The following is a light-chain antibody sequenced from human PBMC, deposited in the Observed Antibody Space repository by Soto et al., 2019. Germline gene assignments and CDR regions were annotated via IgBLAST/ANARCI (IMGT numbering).Light chain of an antibody. CDR3: QQYVSSPRT. Sequence: DIVLTQSPGTLSLSPGERATLSCRASQSVGSIYLAWYQQKPGQAPRLLIHGASSRATGIPDRFSGSGSGTDFTLTISRLEPEDFAVYYCQQYVSSPRTFGQGTKVEIK. V-gene: IGKV3-20*01. J-gene: IGKJ1*01. CDR2: GAS. CDR1: QSVGSIY.